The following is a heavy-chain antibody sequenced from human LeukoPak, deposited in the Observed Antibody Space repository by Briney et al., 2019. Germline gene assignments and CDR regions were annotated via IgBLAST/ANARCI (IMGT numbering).Heavy chain of an antibody. CDR1: GGSFSGYY. V-gene: IGHV4-34*01. CDR2: INHSGST. D-gene: IGHD3-22*01. Sequence: SETLSLTCAVYGGSFSGYYWSWIRQPPGKGLEWIGEINHSGSTNYNPSLKSRVTISVDTSKNQFSLKLSSVTAADTAVYYCARTVVVINRPFDYWGQGTLVTVSS. J-gene: IGHJ4*02. CDR3: ARTVVVINRPFDY.